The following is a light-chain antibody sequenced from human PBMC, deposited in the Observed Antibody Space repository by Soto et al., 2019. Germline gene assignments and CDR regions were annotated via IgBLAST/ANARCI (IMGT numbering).Light chain of an antibody. J-gene: IGLJ1*01. Sequence: QSVLTQPPSASGSLGQSVTISCTGTRSDVGGYNYVSWYQQHPGKAPKLMIYEVNNRPSGVSNRFSGSNSDNTASLTISGLQAEDEADYYCSLYTTSSTPSYVFGTGTKVTVL. CDR2: EVN. CDR1: RSDVGGYNY. CDR3: SLYTTSSTPSYV. V-gene: IGLV2-14*01.